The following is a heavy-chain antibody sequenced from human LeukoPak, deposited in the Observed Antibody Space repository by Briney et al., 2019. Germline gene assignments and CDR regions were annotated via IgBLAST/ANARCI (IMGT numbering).Heavy chain of an antibody. V-gene: IGHV1-2*02. Sequence: ASVKVSCKASGYTFTGYYMHWVRQAPGQGLEWMGWINPNSGGTNYAQKFQGRVTMTRDTSISTAYMELSRLRSDDTAVYYCARERYYHDSSGIDYWGQGTLVTVSS. CDR1: GYTFTGYY. CDR2: INPNSGGT. D-gene: IGHD3-22*01. CDR3: ARERYYHDSSGIDY. J-gene: IGHJ4*02.